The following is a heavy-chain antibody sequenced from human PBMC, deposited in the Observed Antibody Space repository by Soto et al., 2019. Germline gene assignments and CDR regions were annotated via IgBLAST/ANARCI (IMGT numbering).Heavy chain of an antibody. Sequence: SETLSLTYSVSGGSITIDSYFWGWIRQSPEKGLEWIASISYSGNTYYNPTLKSRVSISVDTSKSHFSLRLSSVTAADAAVYYCVRFWPPPDYNILTIYTDAFAYWGQGTLVTVSS. J-gene: IGHJ4*02. CDR2: ISYSGNT. CDR1: GGSITIDSYF. D-gene: IGHD3-9*01. CDR3: VRFWPPPDYNILTIYTDAFAY. V-gene: IGHV4-39*01.